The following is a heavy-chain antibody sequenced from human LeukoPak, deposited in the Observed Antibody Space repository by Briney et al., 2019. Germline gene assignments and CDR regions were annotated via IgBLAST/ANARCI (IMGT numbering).Heavy chain of an antibody. CDR2: IYPGDSDT. D-gene: IGHD3-22*01. J-gene: IGHJ4*02. V-gene: IGHV5-51*01. CDR1: GYIFTSYW. Sequence: GASLQISCKGSGYIFTSYWIGWVRPLPGKGLEWMGIIYPGDSDTRYSPSFQGQVTISADKSISTAYLQWSSLKASDTAMYYCARQVDYYDSSGYYADYWGQGTLVSVSS. CDR3: ARQVDYYDSSGYYADY.